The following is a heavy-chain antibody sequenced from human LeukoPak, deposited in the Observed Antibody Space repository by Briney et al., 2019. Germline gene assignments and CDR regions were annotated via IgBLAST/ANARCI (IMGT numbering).Heavy chain of an antibody. CDR2: INPNSGGT. CDR3: ARLPGTNYYDSSGYYPYPQSDY. Sequence: GASVKVSCKASGYTFTGYYMHWVRQAPGQGLEWMGWINPNSGGTNYAQKFQGRVTMTRDTSISTAYMELSRLRSDDTAVYYCARLPGTNYYDSSGYYPYPQSDYWGQGTLVTVSS. V-gene: IGHV1-2*02. CDR1: GYTFTGYY. D-gene: IGHD3-22*01. J-gene: IGHJ4*02.